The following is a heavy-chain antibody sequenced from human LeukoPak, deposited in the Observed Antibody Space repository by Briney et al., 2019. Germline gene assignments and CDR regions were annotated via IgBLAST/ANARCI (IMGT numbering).Heavy chain of an antibody. J-gene: IGHJ4*02. CDR1: GFTFSSYA. Sequence: PGGSLRLSCAASGFTFSSYAMSWVRQAPEKGLDWVSVISGSAHKIRYADSVKGRFTISRDNSENIVYLQMNNLRVEDTAVYYCAGRPTGYSSGYIHWGQGTLVTVSS. CDR2: ISGSAHKI. CDR3: AGRPTGYSSGYIH. V-gene: IGHV3-23*01. D-gene: IGHD5-18*01.